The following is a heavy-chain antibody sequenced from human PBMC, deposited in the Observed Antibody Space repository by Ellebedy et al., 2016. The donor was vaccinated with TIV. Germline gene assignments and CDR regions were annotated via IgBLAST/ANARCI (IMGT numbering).Heavy chain of an antibody. CDR3: ARSIAAAGTKYFDL. V-gene: IGHV1-2*04. CDR1: GYTFTGYY. Sequence: ASVKVSXXASGYTFTGYYMHWVRQAPGQGLEWMGWINPNSGGTNYAQKFQGWVTMTRDTSISTAYMELSRLRSDDTAVYYCARSIAAAGTKYFDLWGRGTLVTVSS. J-gene: IGHJ2*01. D-gene: IGHD6-13*01. CDR2: INPNSGGT.